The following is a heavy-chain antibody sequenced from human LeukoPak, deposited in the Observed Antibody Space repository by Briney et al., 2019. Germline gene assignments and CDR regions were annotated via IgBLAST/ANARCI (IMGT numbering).Heavy chain of an antibody. Sequence: SQTLSLTCTVSGGPIIRVGSYWTWIRQHPGRGLEYIGYTFHSGNTYYNPSLKSRVSISVDTSKNQFSLQLSSVTAADTAVYYCARMFIESTNRGRVYHWGQGTLVTVSS. V-gene: IGHV4-31*03. CDR3: ARMFIESTNRGRVYH. J-gene: IGHJ4*02. CDR2: TFHSGNT. CDR1: GGPIIRVGSY. D-gene: IGHD2-8*01.